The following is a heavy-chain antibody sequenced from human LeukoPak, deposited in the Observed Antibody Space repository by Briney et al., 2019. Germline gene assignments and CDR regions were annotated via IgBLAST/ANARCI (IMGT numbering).Heavy chain of an antibody. CDR3: ARVYTGGSGWYHNWFDP. V-gene: IGHV1-18*01. CDR1: GYTFTSYG. D-gene: IGHD6-19*01. Sequence: ASVKVSCKASGYTFTSYGIIWVRQAPGQGLEWMGWISTYNGNTNYAQKLQGRVTMTTDTSTSTAYMELRSLRSDDTAVYYCARVYTGGSGWYHNWFDPWGQGTLVTVSS. J-gene: IGHJ5*02. CDR2: ISTYNGNT.